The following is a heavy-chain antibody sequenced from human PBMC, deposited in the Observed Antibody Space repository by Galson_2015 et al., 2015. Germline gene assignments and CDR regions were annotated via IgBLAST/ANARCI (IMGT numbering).Heavy chain of an antibody. V-gene: IGHV3-11*01. CDR3: AREASSWYFDY. J-gene: IGHJ4*02. D-gene: IGHD6-13*01. CDR2: ISSSGSTI. CDR1: GFTISDYY. Sequence: SLRLSCAASGFTISDYYMSWIRQAPGKGLEWFSYISSSGSTIYYADSAKGRFTISRDDAKNSLYLQMNSLRAEDTAVYYCAREASSWYFDYWGQGTLVTVSS.